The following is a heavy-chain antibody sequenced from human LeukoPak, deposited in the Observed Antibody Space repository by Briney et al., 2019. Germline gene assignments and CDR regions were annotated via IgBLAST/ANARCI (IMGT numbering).Heavy chain of an antibody. CDR2: INPSGGST. J-gene: IGHJ4*02. V-gene: IGHV1-46*01. Sequence: ASVKVSCKASGYTFIGYFSHWVRQAPGQGLEWMGIINPSGGSTSYAQKFQGRVTMTRDTSTSTVYMELSSLRSEDTAVYYCARDHCSGGSCSERYFDYWGQGTLVTVSS. CDR1: GYTFIGYF. CDR3: ARDHCSGGSCSERYFDY. D-gene: IGHD2-15*01.